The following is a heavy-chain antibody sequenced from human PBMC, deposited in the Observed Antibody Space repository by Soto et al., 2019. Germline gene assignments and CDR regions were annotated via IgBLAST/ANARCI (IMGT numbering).Heavy chain of an antibody. CDR2: MDPNSGST. J-gene: IGHJ6*02. D-gene: IGHD3-3*01. CDR1: GYTSTAYD. CDR3: ARERKFDFWRKGLDV. V-gene: IGHV1-8*01. Sequence: SVTVSSTGSGYTSTAYDLTLVRPAPGQGLEWLGWMDPNSGSTGYAQNFQGRITMTRNISRNTAHMELSSLQSEDTAVYYCARERKFDFWRKGLDVWGQGTTVTVS.